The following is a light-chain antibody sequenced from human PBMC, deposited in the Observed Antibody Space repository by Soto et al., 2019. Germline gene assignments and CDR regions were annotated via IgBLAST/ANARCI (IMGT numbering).Light chain of an antibody. CDR3: CPNAGSVG. V-gene: IGLV2-23*02. CDR1: SSDVGSYNL. Sequence: QSALTQPASVSGSPGQSITISCTGTSSDVGSYNLVSWYQQHPGKAPKLMIYEVSKRPSGVSNRFSGSKSGNTASLTISGLQAEDGADYYCCPNAGSVGFGGGTQLAGL. J-gene: IGLJ2*01. CDR2: EVS.